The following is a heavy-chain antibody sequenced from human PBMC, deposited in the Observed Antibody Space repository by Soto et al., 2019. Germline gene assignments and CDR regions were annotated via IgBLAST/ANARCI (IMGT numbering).Heavy chain of an antibody. J-gene: IGHJ6*02. Sequence: GGSLRLSCAASEFTLSSYSMNWVRQAPGKGLEWVSSISSSATYIYYADSVKGRFTISRDNAKNSLYLQMNSLRAEDTAVYYCARVVPAAMYYYYGMDVWGQGTTVTVSS. D-gene: IGHD2-2*01. CDR2: ISSSATYI. CDR1: EFTLSSYS. V-gene: IGHV3-21*01. CDR3: ARVVPAAMYYYYGMDV.